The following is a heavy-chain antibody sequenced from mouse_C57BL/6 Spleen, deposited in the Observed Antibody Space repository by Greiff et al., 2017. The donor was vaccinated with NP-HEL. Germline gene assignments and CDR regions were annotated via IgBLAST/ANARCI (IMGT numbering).Heavy chain of an antibody. V-gene: IGHV1-75*01. Sequence: QVQLKESGPELVKPGASVKISCKASGYTFTDYYINWVKQRPGQGLEWIGWIFPGSGSPYYNEKFKGKATLTVDKSSSTAYMLLSSLTSEDSAVFFLGKGATWYFDVWGTGTTVTVSS. CDR2: IFPGSGSP. D-gene: IGHD6-1*01. J-gene: IGHJ1*03. CDR3: GKGATWYFDV. CDR1: GYTFTDYY.